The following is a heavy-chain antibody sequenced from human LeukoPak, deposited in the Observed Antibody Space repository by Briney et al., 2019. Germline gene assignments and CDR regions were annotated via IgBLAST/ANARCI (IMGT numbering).Heavy chain of an antibody. CDR2: IIPNSGGT. D-gene: IGHD1-26*01. J-gene: IGHJ4*02. V-gene: IGHV1-2*06. CDR3: ARRSGSYYPDY. CDR1: GYPFTGYY. Sequence: GVSVKVSCKASGYPFTGYYMHWVRQAPGQGLEWMGRIIPNSGGTNYAQKFQDRVTMTRDTSTSTAYMELSRLRSDDTAVYYCARRSGSYYPDYWGQGTLVTVSS.